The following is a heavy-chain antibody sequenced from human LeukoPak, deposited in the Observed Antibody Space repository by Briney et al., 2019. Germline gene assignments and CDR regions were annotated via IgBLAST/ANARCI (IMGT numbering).Heavy chain of an antibody. Sequence: GASVKVSRKASGGTFSSYAISWVRQAPGQGLEWMGGIIPIFGTANYAQKFQGRVTITADESTSTAYMELSSLRSEDTAVYYCASDTYYYDSSGSSIPWGQGTLVTVSS. CDR3: ASDTYYYDSSGSSIP. D-gene: IGHD3-22*01. V-gene: IGHV1-69*13. CDR2: IIPIFGTA. J-gene: IGHJ5*02. CDR1: GGTFSSYA.